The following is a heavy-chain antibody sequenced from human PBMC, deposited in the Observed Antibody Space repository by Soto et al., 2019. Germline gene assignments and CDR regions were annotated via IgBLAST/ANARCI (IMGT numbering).Heavy chain of an antibody. J-gene: IGHJ5*02. V-gene: IGHV4-39*01. CDR3: ARQVITGGSDWFDP. CDR2: IYYSGST. Sequence: SETLSLTCTVSGGSISSSSYYWGWIRQPPGKGLEWIGSIYYSGSTYYNPSLKSRVTISVDTSKNQFSLKLSSVTAADTAVYYCARQVITGGSDWFDPWGQGTLVTVS. CDR1: GGSISSSSYY. D-gene: IGHD3-22*01.